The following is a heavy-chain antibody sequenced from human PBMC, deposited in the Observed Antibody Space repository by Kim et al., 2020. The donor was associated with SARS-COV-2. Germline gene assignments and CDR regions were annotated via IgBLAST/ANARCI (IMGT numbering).Heavy chain of an antibody. Sequence: SETLSLTCAVYGGSFSGYYWSWIRQPPGKGLEWIGEINHSGSTNYNPSLKSRVTISVDTSKNQFSLKLSSVTAADTAVYYCARGTVTRDLSRWFDPWGQGTLVTVSS. D-gene: IGHD4-17*01. J-gene: IGHJ5*02. V-gene: IGHV4-34*01. CDR3: ARGTVTRDLSRWFDP. CDR1: GGSFSGYY. CDR2: INHSGST.